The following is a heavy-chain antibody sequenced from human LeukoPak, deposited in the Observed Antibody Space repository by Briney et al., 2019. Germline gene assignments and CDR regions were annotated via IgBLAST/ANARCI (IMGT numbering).Heavy chain of an antibody. D-gene: IGHD3-3*01. Sequence: PSETLSLTCALYAGSFSGYYWSWIRQPPGKGLEWIGEINHSGSTNYNPSLKSRVTISVDTSKNQFSLKLSSVTAADTAVYYCARGQAYYDFWSGHSSPDYWGQGTLVTVST. V-gene: IGHV4-34*01. CDR1: AGSFSGYY. CDR3: ARGQAYYDFWSGHSSPDY. J-gene: IGHJ4*02. CDR2: INHSGST.